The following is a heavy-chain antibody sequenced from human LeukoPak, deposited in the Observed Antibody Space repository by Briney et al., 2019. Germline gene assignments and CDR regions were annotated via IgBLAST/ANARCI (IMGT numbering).Heavy chain of an antibody. Sequence: GGSLRLSCAASGLSFSSYEMVWVRQAPGMGLEWVAFIRYDGGNTYYADSVKGRFTISRDNSKNTMYLQMNSLNAEDTAVYYCAKDEVVPGYYYTDVWGRGTTVTISS. CDR3: AKDEVVPGYYYTDV. D-gene: IGHD2-2*01. CDR2: IRYDGGNT. CDR1: GLSFSSYE. J-gene: IGHJ6*03. V-gene: IGHV3-30*02.